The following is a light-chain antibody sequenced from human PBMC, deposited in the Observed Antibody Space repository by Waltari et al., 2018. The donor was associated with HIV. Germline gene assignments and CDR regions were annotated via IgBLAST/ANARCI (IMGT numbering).Light chain of an antibody. Sequence: QSALTQPPSASGSPGQSVTISCTGTSSDVGGYNFVSWYQQHPGKAPKLMIFEVTKRPSVVPARFSGSKTGNTASLTVSGLQADDEADYYCQTWGTGIVVFGGGTKLTVL. CDR1: SSDVGGYNF. CDR2: EVT. V-gene: IGLV2-8*01. CDR3: QTWGTGIVV. J-gene: IGLJ2*01.